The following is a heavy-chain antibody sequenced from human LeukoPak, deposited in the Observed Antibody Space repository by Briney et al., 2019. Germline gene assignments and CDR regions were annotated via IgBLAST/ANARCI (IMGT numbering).Heavy chain of an antibody. CDR2: ISSTGGTT. CDR3: AKPKYYYGSGSPYYFDY. V-gene: IGHV3-23*01. Sequence: GGSLRLSCAASGITFSGYGMGWVRQAPGKGLEWVSSISSTGGTTYYADSVKGRFTISRDNSKNTLYLQMNSLRAEDTAVYYCAKPKYYYGSGSPYYFDYWGQGTLVTVSS. CDR1: GITFSGYG. D-gene: IGHD3-10*01. J-gene: IGHJ4*02.